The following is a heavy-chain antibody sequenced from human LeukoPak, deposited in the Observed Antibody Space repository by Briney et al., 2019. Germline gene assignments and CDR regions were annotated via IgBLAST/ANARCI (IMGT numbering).Heavy chain of an antibody. CDR2: IYYSGST. V-gene: IGHV4-59*01. J-gene: IGHJ4*02. CDR1: GGSISSYY. CDR3: ARGWWELPSPFDY. Sequence: SETLSLTCTVSGGSISSYYWSWIRQPPGKGLEWIGYIYYSGSTNYNPSLKSRVTISVDTSKNQSSLKLSSVTAADTAVYYCARGWWELPSPFDYWGQGTLVTVSS. D-gene: IGHD1-26*01.